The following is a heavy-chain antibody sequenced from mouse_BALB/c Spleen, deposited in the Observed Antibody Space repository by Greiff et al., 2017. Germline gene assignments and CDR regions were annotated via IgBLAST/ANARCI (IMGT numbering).Heavy chain of an antibody. CDR3: ARDPPMIRYAMDY. V-gene: IGHV2-9*02. Sequence: VQLQESGPGLVAPSQSLSITCTVSGFSLTSYGVHWVRQPPGKGLEWLGVIWAGGSTNYNSALMSRLSISKDNSKSQVFLKMNSLQTDDTAMYYCARDPPMIRYAMDYWGQGTSVTVSS. D-gene: IGHD2-4*01. CDR1: GFSLTSYG. J-gene: IGHJ4*01. CDR2: IWAGGST.